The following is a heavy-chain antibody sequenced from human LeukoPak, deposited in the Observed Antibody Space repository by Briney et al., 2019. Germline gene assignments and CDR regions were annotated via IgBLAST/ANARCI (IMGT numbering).Heavy chain of an antibody. CDR1: GGSFSGYY. CDR3: ARQGGLRYFDWLKGGFDY. V-gene: IGHV4-34*01. CDR2: INHSGST. D-gene: IGHD3-9*01. Sequence: SETLSLTCAVYGGSFSGYYWSWIRQPPGKGLEWIGEINHSGSTNYNPSLKSRVTISVDTSKNQFSLKLSSVTAADTAVYYCARQGGLRYFDWLKGGFDYWGQGTLVTVSS. J-gene: IGHJ4*02.